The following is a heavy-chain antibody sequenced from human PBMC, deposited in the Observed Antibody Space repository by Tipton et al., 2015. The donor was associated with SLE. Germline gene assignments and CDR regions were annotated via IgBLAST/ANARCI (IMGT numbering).Heavy chain of an antibody. CDR3: ARRPDDDYRTLDGAFDI. J-gene: IGHJ3*02. Sequence: TLSLTCSVSGGSISNYYWSWIRQPPGKGLEWIGYINYSGITNYNFSLKSRVTMSLDTSNNQFSLRLSSVTAADTAIYYCARRPDDDYRTLDGAFDIWGQGTMVTVSS. CDR1: GGSISNYY. D-gene: IGHD4-11*01. V-gene: IGHV4-59*01. CDR2: INYSGIT.